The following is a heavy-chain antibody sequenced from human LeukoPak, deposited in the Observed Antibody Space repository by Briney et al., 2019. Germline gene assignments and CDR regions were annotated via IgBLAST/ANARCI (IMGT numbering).Heavy chain of an antibody. CDR2: IYYSGST. J-gene: IGHJ5*02. V-gene: IGHV4-59*01. D-gene: IGHD6-6*01. CDR3: ARGSNWLDP. Sequence: SETLSPICNVPGDSINNYYWSWVRQPPGKGLEWIGYIYYSGSTNYNPTLKSRVTISKDPSKKQVALKLTSVTAADTAVYYCARGSNWLDPWGQGTLVTVSS. CDR1: GDSINNYY.